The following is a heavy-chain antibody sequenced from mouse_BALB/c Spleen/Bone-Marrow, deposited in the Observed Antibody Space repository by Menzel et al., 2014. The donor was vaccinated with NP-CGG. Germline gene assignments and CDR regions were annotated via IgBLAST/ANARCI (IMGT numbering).Heavy chain of an antibody. V-gene: IGHV14-3*02. D-gene: IGHD4-1*01. J-gene: IGHJ4*01. Sequence: EVKVVESGAELVKPGASVKLSCTASGFNIKDTYMHWVKQRPEQGLEWIGRIDPANGNTKYDPKFQGKATITADTSSNTAYLQLSSLTPEDTAVYYCARWEYYAMDYWGQGTSVTVSS. CDR2: IDPANGNT. CDR3: ARWEYYAMDY. CDR1: GFNIKDTY.